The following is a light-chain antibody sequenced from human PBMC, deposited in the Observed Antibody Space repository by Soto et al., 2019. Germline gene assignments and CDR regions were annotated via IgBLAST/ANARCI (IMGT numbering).Light chain of an antibody. CDR1: TSDISTYNR. CDR3: SSYTSGGTLV. V-gene: IGLV2-14*01. J-gene: IGLJ2*01. Sequence: QSALTQPASVSGSPGQSITISCSGTTSDISTYNRVSWYQQRPGKAPKFMIYDVSDRPSGVSNRFSGSKSGNTASLTISGLQAEDEADYYCSSYTSGGTLVFGGGTKLTVL. CDR2: DVS.